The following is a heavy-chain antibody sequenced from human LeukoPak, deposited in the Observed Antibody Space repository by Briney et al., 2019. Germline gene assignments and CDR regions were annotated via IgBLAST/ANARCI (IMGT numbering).Heavy chain of an antibody. J-gene: IGHJ5*02. D-gene: IGHD6-19*01. V-gene: IGHV4-59*08. CDR2: IYYSGST. CDR1: GGSISSYY. CDR3: ARLARDTDSGWFKWFDP. Sequence: SETLSLTCTVSGGSISSYYWSWIRQPPGKGLEWIEHIYYSGSTNYNPSLTSRVTISVDTSKNQFSLKLSSVTAADTAVYYCARLARDTDSGWFKWFDPWGQGTLATVSS.